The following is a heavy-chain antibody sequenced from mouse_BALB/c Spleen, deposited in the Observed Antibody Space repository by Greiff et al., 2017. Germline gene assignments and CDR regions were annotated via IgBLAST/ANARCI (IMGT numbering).Heavy chain of an antibody. V-gene: IGHV5-12-1*01. J-gene: IGHJ2*01. CDR2: ISSGGGST. D-gene: IGHD1-2*01. CDR1: GFAFSSYD. CDR3: ARHGRLPFDY. Sequence: EVQRVESGGGLVKPGGSLKLSCAASGFAFSSYDMSWVRQTPEKRLEWVAYISSGGGSTYYPDTVKGRFTISRDNAKNTLYLQMSSLKSEDTAMYYCARHGRLPFDYWGQGTTLTVSS.